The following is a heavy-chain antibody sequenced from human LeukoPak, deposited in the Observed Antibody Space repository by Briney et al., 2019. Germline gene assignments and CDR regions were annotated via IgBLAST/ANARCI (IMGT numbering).Heavy chain of an antibody. J-gene: IGHJ4*02. CDR1: GYSFTSYW. D-gene: IGHD3-9*01. CDR2: IYPGDSDT. CDR3: ARHRSYYDILTGYLDY. Sequence: GESLKISCKGSGYSFTSYWIGWVRQMPGKGLEWMGIIYPGDSDTRYSPTFQGQVTISADKSISTAYLQWSSLKASDTAMYYCARHRSYYDILTGYLDYWGRGTLVTVPS. V-gene: IGHV5-51*01.